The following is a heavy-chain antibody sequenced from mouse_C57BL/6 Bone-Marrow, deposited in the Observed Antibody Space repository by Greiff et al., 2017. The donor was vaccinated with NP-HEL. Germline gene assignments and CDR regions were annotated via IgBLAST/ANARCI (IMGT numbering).Heavy chain of an antibody. CDR3: ARYYYDYDGAMDA. V-gene: IGHV1-69*01. J-gene: IGHJ4*01. CDR1: GYTFTSYW. CDR2: IDPSASYT. D-gene: IGHD2-4*01. Sequence: VQLQQPGAELVMPGASVKLSCKASGYTFTSYWMHWVKQRPGQGLEWIGEIDPSASYTNYNPKFKGKSTLTVAHSSSPAYIQLSSLTSEDSAVYYCARYYYDYDGAMDAWGQGTSVTVSS.